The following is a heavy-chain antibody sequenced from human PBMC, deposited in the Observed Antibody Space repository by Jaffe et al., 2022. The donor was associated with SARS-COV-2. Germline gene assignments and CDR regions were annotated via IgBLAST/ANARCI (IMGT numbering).Heavy chain of an antibody. CDR3: ARARSYYDFWSGYYESVWGSRLDY. D-gene: IGHD3-3*01. Sequence: QVQLVQSGAEVKKPGASVKVSCKASGYTFTSYGISWVRQAPGQGLEWMGWISAYNGNTNYAQKLQGRVTMTTDTSTSTAYMELRSLRSDDTAVYYCARARSYYDFWSGYYESVWGSRLDYWGQGTLVTVSS. CDR2: ISAYNGNT. CDR1: GYTFTSYG. V-gene: IGHV1-18*01. J-gene: IGHJ4*02.